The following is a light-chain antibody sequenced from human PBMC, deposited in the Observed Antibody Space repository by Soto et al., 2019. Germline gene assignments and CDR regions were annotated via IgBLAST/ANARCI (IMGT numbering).Light chain of an antibody. CDR3: GTWDSGLSAGV. V-gene: IGLV1-51*02. J-gene: IGLJ3*02. CDR1: DSNIGNDH. CDR2: ENN. Sequence: QSVLTQPPSVSAAPGQKVTISCSGSDSNIGNDHVSWYQQFPGTAPKPLIYENNKRPSGIPDRFSGSKSGTSATLDITGLQTGDEADYYCGTWDSGLSAGVIGGGTKLTVL.